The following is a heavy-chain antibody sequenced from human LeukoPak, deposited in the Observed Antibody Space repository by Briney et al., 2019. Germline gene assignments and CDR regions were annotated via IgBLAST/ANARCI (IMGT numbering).Heavy chain of an antibody. CDR1: GFTVSSNY. V-gene: IGHV3-66*01. D-gene: IGHD6-13*01. Sequence: GGSLRLSCAASGFTVSSNYMSWVRQAPGKGLEWVSVIYSGGSTYYADSVKGRFTISRDNSKNTLYLHMNSLRAEDTAVYYCARVEAAAGTMYAFDIWGQGTMVTVSS. CDR3: ARVEAAAGTMYAFDI. J-gene: IGHJ3*02. CDR2: IYSGGST.